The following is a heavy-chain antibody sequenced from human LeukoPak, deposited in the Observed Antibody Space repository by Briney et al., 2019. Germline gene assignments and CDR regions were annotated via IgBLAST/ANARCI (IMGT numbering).Heavy chain of an antibody. Sequence: SETLSLTCAVYGGSFSGYYWSWIRRPPGKGLEWIGEINHSGSTNYNPSLKSRVTISVDTSKNQFSLKLSSVTAADTAVYYCASGRTYYDFWSGYLQAFDIWGQGTMVTVSS. CDR1: GGSFSGYY. V-gene: IGHV4-34*01. J-gene: IGHJ3*02. CDR2: INHSGST. D-gene: IGHD3-3*01. CDR3: ASGRTYYDFWSGYLQAFDI.